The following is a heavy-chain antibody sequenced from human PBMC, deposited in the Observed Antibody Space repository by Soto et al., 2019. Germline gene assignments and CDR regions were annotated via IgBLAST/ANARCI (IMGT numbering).Heavy chain of an antibody. Sequence: SQTLSLTCAISGDSVASNSAAWNWIRQSPSRGLEWLGRTYFRSKWYNDYAVSVKSRIIINPDTSNNQFSLQLNSVTPEDTAVYFCAKGDNLGPKTGYAFDPWGQGIMVTVSS. J-gene: IGHJ5*02. D-gene: IGHD5-12*01. V-gene: IGHV6-1*01. CDR2: TYFRSKWYN. CDR3: AKGDNLGPKTGYAFDP. CDR1: GDSVASNSAA.